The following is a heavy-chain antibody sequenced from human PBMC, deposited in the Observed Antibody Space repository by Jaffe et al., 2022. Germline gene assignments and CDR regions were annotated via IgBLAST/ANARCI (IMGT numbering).Heavy chain of an antibody. J-gene: IGHJ3*02. Sequence: QVQLQESGPGLVKPSGTLSLTCAVSGGSISSSNWWSWIRQPPGKGLEWIGEIYHSGSTNYNPSLKSRVTISVDKSKNQFSLKLSSVTAADTAVYYCARKWEEGGRGEPYYYDSSGYPYAFDIWGQGTMVTVSS. V-gene: IGHV4-4*02. D-gene: IGHD3-22*01. CDR1: GGSISSSNW. CDR3: ARKWEEGGRGEPYYYDSSGYPYAFDI. CDR2: IYHSGST.